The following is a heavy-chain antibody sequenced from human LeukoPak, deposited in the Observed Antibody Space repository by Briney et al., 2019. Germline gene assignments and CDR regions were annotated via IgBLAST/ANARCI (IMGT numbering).Heavy chain of an antibody. CDR3: EYSSSSGSWYYMDV. CDR1: GYTFTGYY. Sequence: SVKVSCKASGYTFTGYYMHWVRQAPGQGLEWMGGIIPIFGTANYAQKFQGRVTITADKSTSTAYMELSSLRSEDTAVYYCEYSSSSGSWYYMDVWGKGTTVTVSS. V-gene: IGHV1-69*06. CDR2: IIPIFGTA. D-gene: IGHD6-6*01. J-gene: IGHJ6*03.